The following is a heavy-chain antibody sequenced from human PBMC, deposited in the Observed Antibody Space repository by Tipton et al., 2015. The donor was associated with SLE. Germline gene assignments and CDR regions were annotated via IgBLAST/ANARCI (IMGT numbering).Heavy chain of an antibody. CDR1: GFTFDDYA. CDR2: IRNKAYGGTT. J-gene: IGHJ4*02. CDR3: SRYLRSPPGYCSGGICHSDY. V-gene: IGHV3-49*04. D-gene: IGHD2-15*01. Sequence: SLRLSCTASGFTFDDYAMTWVRQAPGKGLEWVGFIRNKAYGGTTEYAASVKGRFTISRDDSKSIAYLQMNSLRTEDTAVYYCSRYLRSPPGYCSGGICHSDYWGQGTLVTVSS.